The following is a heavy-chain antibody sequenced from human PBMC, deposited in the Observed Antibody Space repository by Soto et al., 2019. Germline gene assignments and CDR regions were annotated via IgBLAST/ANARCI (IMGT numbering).Heavy chain of an antibody. CDR3: AHIPNYYQYDWFVP. V-gene: IGHV2-5*02. Sequence: QITLKESGPTLVKPTQTLTLTCTFSGFSLTTRGVGVGWIRQPPGKALECLALIYWDDDKRYSPSLQSRLSITKDTSKNRVVLTMTNVDPVDTATYYCAHIPNYYQYDWFVPWGQGTLVSVSS. CDR2: IYWDDDK. J-gene: IGHJ5*02. CDR1: GFSLTTRGVG. D-gene: IGHD3-16*01.